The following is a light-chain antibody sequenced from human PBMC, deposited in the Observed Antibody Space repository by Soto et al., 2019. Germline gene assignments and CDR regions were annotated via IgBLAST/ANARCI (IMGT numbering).Light chain of an antibody. CDR3: ASWYDSLFVV. CDR1: SSNIGSNP. V-gene: IGLV1-44*01. J-gene: IGLJ2*01. Sequence: QSVLPQPPSASGTPGQRVTISCSGSSSNIGSNPVNWYQQLPGTAPKPLIYSNNQRPSGVPDLFSGSKSATSASLANSWLQSEDEADYYCASWYDSLFVVFGRGTQLTVL. CDR2: SNN.